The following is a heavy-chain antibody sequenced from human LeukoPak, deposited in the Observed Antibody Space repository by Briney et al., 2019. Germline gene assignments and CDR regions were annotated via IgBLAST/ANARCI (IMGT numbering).Heavy chain of an antibody. CDR3: ADERVDGTDV. V-gene: IGHV3-30-3*01. J-gene: IGHJ6*02. D-gene: IGHD2-15*01. CDR2: ISYDGSNK. Sequence: RRSLRLSCAASGFTFSSYAMHWVRQAPGKGLEWVAVISYDGSNKYYADSEKGRFTISRDNSKNTLYLQMNSLRAEDTAVYYCADERVDGTDVWGQGTTVTVSS. CDR1: GFTFSSYA.